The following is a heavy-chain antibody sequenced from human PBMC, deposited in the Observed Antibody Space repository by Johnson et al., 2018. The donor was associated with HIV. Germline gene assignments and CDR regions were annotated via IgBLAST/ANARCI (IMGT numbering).Heavy chain of an antibody. CDR2: ISGSGGST. J-gene: IGHJ3*02. V-gene: IGHV3-23*04. D-gene: IGHD1-26*01. CDR3: TRVREYSGSLGAFDI. CDR1: GFTFSSYA. Sequence: VQLVESGGGVVQPGRSLRLSCAASGFTFSSYAMSWVRQAPGKGLEWVSAISGSGGSTYYADSVKGRFIISRDNAKNSMYLQMNSLKTEDTAVYYCTRVREYSGSLGAFDIWGQGTMVIVSS.